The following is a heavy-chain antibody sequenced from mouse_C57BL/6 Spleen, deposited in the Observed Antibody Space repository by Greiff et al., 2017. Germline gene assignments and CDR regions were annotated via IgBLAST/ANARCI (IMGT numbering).Heavy chain of an antibody. D-gene: IGHD2-12*01. CDR3: ASREGYYKGFAY. V-gene: IGHV1-18*01. Sequence: VQLQQSGPELVKPGASVKIPCKASGYTFTDYNMDWVKQSHGKSLEWIGYINPNNGGTIYNQKFKGKATLTVDKSSSTAYMELRSLTSEDTAVYYCASREGYYKGFAYWGQGTLVTVSA. J-gene: IGHJ3*01. CDR2: INPNNGGT. CDR1: GYTFTDYN.